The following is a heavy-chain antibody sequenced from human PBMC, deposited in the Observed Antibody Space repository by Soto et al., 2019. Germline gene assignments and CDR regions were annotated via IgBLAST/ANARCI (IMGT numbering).Heavy chain of an antibody. CDR3: AKDQDSRITDSLDY. CDR1: GFTFDDYA. CDR2: ISWNSGSI. D-gene: IGHD3-16*01. V-gene: IGHV3-9*01. J-gene: IGHJ4*02. Sequence: GGSLRLSCAASGFTFDDYAMHWVRQAPGKGLEWVSGISWNSGSIGYADSVKGRFTISRDNAKNSLYLQMNSLRAEDTALYYCAKDQDSRITDSLDYSGQGTLVTVSS.